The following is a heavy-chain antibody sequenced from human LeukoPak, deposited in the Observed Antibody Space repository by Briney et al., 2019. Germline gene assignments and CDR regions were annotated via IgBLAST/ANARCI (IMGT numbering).Heavy chain of an antibody. Sequence: GGSLRLSCAASGFTVSSNYMSWVRQAPGKGLEWVSVIYSGGSTYYADSVKGRFTISRDNSKNTLYLQMNSLRAEDTAVYYCAVTMVRGVTLFDYWGQGTLVTVSS. V-gene: IGHV3-66*01. CDR1: GFTVSSNY. CDR2: IYSGGST. CDR3: AVTMVRGVTLFDY. D-gene: IGHD3-10*01. J-gene: IGHJ4*02.